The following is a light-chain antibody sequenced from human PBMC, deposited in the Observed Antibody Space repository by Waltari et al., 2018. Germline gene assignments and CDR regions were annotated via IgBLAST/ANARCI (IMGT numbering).Light chain of an antibody. Sequence: DIQMTQSPSSLSASVGDRVSITCRTSQSISNYLNWYHQRPGEAPHLLIYAASSLQSGVSSRFSGSGSGTDFSLTISSLQPEDVGIYYRQQSYATVWTFGLGTKVEIK. V-gene: IGKV1-39*01. CDR2: AAS. CDR1: QSISNY. J-gene: IGKJ1*01. CDR3: QQSYATVWT.